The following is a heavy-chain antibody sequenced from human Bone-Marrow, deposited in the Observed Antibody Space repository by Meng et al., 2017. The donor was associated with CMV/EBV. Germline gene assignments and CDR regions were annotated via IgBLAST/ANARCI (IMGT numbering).Heavy chain of an antibody. D-gene: IGHD3-10*01. Sequence: LSLTCAASGFTFSSYWMHWVRQAPGKGLVWVSRINSDGSSTRSADSVKGRFTISRDNAKNTLYLQMNSLRAEDTAVYYCARDFRIEARFDYWGQGTLVTVSS. CDR3: ARDFRIEARFDY. CDR1: GFTFSSYW. J-gene: IGHJ4*02. CDR2: INSDGSST. V-gene: IGHV3-74*01.